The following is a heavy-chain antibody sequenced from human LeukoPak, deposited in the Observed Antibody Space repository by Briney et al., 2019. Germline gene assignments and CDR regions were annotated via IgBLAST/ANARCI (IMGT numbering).Heavy chain of an antibody. D-gene: IGHD2-15*01. Sequence: ASVKVSCKASGGTFNSYAINWVRQAPGQGLEWMGGIIPISGTPNYAQKFQGRVTITTDESTSIAYMDLSSPRSEDTAVYYCARGSLKAVVNSDYYYYMDVWGEGTTVTVSS. V-gene: IGHV1-69*05. CDR3: ARGSLKAVVNSDYYYYMDV. CDR2: IIPISGTP. J-gene: IGHJ6*03. CDR1: GGTFNSYA.